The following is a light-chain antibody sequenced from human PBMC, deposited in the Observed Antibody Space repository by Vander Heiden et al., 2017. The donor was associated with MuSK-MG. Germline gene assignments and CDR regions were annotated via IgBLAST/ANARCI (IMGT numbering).Light chain of an antibody. CDR3: QQSDSIPFT. V-gene: IGKV1-39*01. CDR2: TAY. J-gene: IGKJ3*01. CDR1: QSISSY. Sequence: DIQMTQSPSSLSASVGDRVTIPCRASQSISSYLNWYQQKPGKAPRLLIFTAYNLQSGVPSRFTGTASGTDFTLTISRLQPEDFATYYCQQSDSIPFTFGHGTKVDI.